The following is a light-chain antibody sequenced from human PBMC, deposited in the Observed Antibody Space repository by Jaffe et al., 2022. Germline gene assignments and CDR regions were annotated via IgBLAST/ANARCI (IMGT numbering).Light chain of an antibody. Sequence: EIVMTQSPATVSVSPGERVNFSCRASESVDRSLVWFQQRPGQAPRVLIYRASTRAVGIPARFSGSGSGTEFTLTISSLESEDLAIYFCQQYNSWPRTFGPGTKVEIK. V-gene: IGKV3-15*01. J-gene: IGKJ1*01. CDR3: QQYNSWPRT. CDR2: RAS. CDR1: ESVDRS.